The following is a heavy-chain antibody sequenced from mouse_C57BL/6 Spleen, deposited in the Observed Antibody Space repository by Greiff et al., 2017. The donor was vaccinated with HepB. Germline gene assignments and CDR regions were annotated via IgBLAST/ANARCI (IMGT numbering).Heavy chain of an antibody. V-gene: IGHV1-80*01. CDR3: ARRGDYAMDY. Sequence: QVQLQQSGAELVKPGASVKISCKASGYAFSSYWMNWVKQRPGKGLEWIGQIYPGDGETNYNGKFKGKATMTADKSSSTAYMQLSSLTSEDSAVYFCARRGDYAMDYWGQGTSVTVSS. J-gene: IGHJ4*01. CDR2: IYPGDGET. CDR1: GYAFSSYW.